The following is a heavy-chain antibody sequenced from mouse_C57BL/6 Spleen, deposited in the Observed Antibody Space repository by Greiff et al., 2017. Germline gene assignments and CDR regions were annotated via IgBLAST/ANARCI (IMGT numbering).Heavy chain of an antibody. Sequence: EVKVEESGPGMVKPSQSLSLTCPVTGYSIPSGYDWHWIRHFPGNKLDWMGYISYSGSTNYNPSLKSRISITHDTSKNHFFLKLNSVTTEDTATYYCARDLSSGPFAYWGQGTLVTVAA. CDR1: GYSIPSGYD. CDR2: ISYSGST. V-gene: IGHV3-1*01. CDR3: ARDLSSGPFAY. J-gene: IGHJ3*01. D-gene: IGHD3-2*02.